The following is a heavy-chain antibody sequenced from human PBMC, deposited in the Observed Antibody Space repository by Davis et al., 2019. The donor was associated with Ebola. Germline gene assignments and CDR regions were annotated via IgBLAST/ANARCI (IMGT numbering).Heavy chain of an antibody. D-gene: IGHD2-2*01. CDR2: ISSSSSYI. J-gene: IGHJ4*02. V-gene: IGHV3-21*01. Sequence: GGSLRLSCAASGFTFSSYSMNWVRQAPGKGLEWVSSISSSSSYIYYADSVKGRFTIPRDNAKNSLYLQMNSLRAEDTALYYCAREVAPAALDYWGQGTLVTVSS. CDR3: AREVAPAALDY. CDR1: GFTFSSYS.